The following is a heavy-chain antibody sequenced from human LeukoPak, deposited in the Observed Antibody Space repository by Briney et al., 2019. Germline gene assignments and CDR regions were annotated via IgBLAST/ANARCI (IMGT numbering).Heavy chain of an antibody. D-gene: IGHD1-26*01. CDR2: IYYSGST. Sequence: PSETLSLTCTVSGGSISSSNYYWGWIRQPPGKGLEWIGSIYYSGSTYYNPSLKSRVTISVDTSKNQFSLKLSSVTAADTAVYYCATNIVGATDYWGQGTLVTVSS. V-gene: IGHV4-39*01. J-gene: IGHJ4*02. CDR3: ATNIVGATDY. CDR1: GGSISSSNYY.